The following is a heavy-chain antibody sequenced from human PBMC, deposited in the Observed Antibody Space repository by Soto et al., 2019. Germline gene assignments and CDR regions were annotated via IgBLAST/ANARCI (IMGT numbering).Heavy chain of an antibody. CDR2: IKQDGSEK. CDR1: GFSISTFW. D-gene: IGHD3-22*01. Sequence: GGSLRLSCAASGFSISTFWMSWVRQAPGKGLGRVPNIKQDGSEKYYVDSVQGRFTISRDNAKNSLYLQMNSLRAEDTAMYYCTSSFYYDTSGYDWGQGTLVTVSS. V-gene: IGHV3-7*01. CDR3: TSSFYYDTSGYD. J-gene: IGHJ4*02.